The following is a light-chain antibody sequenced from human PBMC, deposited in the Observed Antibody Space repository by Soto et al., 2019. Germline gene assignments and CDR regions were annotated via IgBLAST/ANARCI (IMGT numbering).Light chain of an antibody. J-gene: IGLJ2*01. CDR3: SSYTSSSTVV. V-gene: IGLV2-14*03. CDR2: DVS. CDR1: SSDVGGYDY. Sequence: QSALTQPASVSGSPGQSITISCTGTSSDVGGYDYVSWYQQYPGKAPKLMIYDVSDRPSGVSNRFSGSKSGNTASLTISGXXXXXEXXXXCSSYTSSSTVVFGGGTKVTVL.